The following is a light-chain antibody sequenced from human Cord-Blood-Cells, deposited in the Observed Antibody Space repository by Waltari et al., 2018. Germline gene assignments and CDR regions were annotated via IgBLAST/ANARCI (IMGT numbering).Light chain of an antibody. V-gene: IGKV3-20*01. CDR3: QQYGSSPPLT. CDR1: QSVSSTY. CDR2: GAS. J-gene: IGKJ4*01. Sequence: IVLTQSPGTLPLSPGEKATLSCRASQSVSSTYLAWYQQKPGQAPRLLIYGASSRATGIPDRFSGSGSGTDFTLTISRLEPEDFAVYYCQQYGSSPPLTFGGGTKVEIK.